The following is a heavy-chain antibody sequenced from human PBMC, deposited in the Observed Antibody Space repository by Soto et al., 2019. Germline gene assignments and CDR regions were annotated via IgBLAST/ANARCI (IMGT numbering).Heavy chain of an antibody. V-gene: IGHV1-18*01. CDR3: ARRQWLVGGYYYGMDV. Sequence: QVQLVQSGAEVKKPGASVKVSCKASGYTFTSYGISWVRQAPGQGLEWMGWTSAYKGNTNYAQKLQGRVTMTTDTSTSTAYMELRSLRSDDTAVYYCARRQWLVGGYYYGMDVWGQGTTVTLSS. CDR1: GYTFTSYG. D-gene: IGHD6-19*01. J-gene: IGHJ6*02. CDR2: TSAYKGNT.